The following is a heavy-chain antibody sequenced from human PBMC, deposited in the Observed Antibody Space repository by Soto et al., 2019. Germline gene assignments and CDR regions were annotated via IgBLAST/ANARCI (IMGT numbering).Heavy chain of an antibody. CDR1: GGTFSSYA. V-gene: IGHV1-69*06. J-gene: IGHJ6*02. CDR3: ATKTRLGGYYYGMDV. Sequence: SVKVSCKASGGTFSSYAISWVRQAPGQGLEWMGGIIPIFGTANYAQKFQGRVTITADKSTSTAYMELSSLRSEDTAVYYCATKTRLGGYYYGMDVWGQGTTVTVSS. D-gene: IGHD6-19*01. CDR2: IIPIFGTA.